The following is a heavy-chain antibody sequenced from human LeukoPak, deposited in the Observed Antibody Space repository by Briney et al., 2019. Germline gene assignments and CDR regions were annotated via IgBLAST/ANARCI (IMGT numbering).Heavy chain of an antibody. CDR2: ITGGGDTT. D-gene: IGHD2-15*01. J-gene: IGHJ4*02. Sequence: GGSLRLSCAASGFTFSSYWMTWVRQAPGKGLEWVSSITGGGDTTYYADSVRGRFTISRDNSKNTLSLQINSLRAEDTAVYYCAKERSEVVVAATNYWGQGTLVTVSS. CDR1: GFTFSSYW. CDR3: AKERSEVVVAATNY. V-gene: IGHV3-23*01.